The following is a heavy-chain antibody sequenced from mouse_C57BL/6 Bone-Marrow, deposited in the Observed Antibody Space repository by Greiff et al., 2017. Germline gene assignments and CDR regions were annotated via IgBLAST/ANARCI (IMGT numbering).Heavy chain of an antibody. V-gene: IGHV5-6*01. CDR1: GFTFSSYG. CDR3: ARQGVNFDYFDY. CDR2: ISSGGSYT. J-gene: IGHJ2*01. Sequence: VQLKESGGDLVKPGGSLQLSCAASGFTFSSYGMSWVRQTPDKRLEWVATISSGGSYTYYPDSVKGRFTISRDNAKNTLYLQMSSLKSEDTAMYYCARQGVNFDYFDYWGQGTTLTVSS. D-gene: IGHD1-3*01.